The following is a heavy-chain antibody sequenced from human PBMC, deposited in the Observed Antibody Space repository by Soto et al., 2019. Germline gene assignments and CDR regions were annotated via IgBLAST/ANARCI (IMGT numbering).Heavy chain of an antibody. CDR3: AKDRPSIGELFSSFDY. V-gene: IGHV3-23*01. CDR1: GFTFSTYA. J-gene: IGHJ4*02. D-gene: IGHD3-10*01. Sequence: DVQLLESGGGLVQPGGSLRLSCAASGFTFSTYAMSWVRQAPGKALEWVSSITSSGTDTFYADSVKGRFTISRDNSENTLYLQMNSLRAEDTAVYYWAKDRPSIGELFSSFDYWGQGTLVTVSS. CDR2: ITSSGTDT.